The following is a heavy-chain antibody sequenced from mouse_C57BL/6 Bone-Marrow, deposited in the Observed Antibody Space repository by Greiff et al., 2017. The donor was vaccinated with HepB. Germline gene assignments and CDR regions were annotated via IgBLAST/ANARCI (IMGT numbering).Heavy chain of an antibody. V-gene: IGHV5-6*02. CDR3: ARRTKGLGTWFAY. CDR2: ISSGGSYT. D-gene: IGHD2-14*01. CDR1: GFTFSSYG. Sequence: EVMLVESGGDLVKPGGYLKLSCAASGFTFSSYGMSWVRQTPDKRLEWVATISSGGSYTYYPDSVKGRFTISRDNAKNTLYLQMSSLKSEDTAMYYCARRTKGLGTWFAYWGQGTLVTVSA. J-gene: IGHJ3*01.